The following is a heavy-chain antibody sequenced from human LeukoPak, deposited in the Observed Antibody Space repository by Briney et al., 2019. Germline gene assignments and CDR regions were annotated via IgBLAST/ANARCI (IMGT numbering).Heavy chain of an antibody. V-gene: IGHV3-33*01. D-gene: IGHD6-13*01. Sequence: GVSLRLSCAASGFTFSSYGMHWVRQAPGKGLEWVAVIWYDGSNKYYADSVKGRFTISRDNSKNTLYLQMNSLRAEDTAVYYCARDGAAADFDYWGQGTLVTVSS. CDR3: ARDGAAADFDY. CDR1: GFTFSSYG. CDR2: IWYDGSNK. J-gene: IGHJ4*02.